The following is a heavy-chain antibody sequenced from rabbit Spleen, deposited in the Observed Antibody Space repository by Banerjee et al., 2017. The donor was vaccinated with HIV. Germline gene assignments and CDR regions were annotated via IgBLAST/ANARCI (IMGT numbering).Heavy chain of an antibody. V-gene: IGHV1S47*01. CDR2: MEPGDAST. J-gene: IGHJ4*01. CDR1: GFDFSSNA. D-gene: IGHD1-1*01. CDR3: ASDRSGDYDFNL. Sequence: QEQLVESGGGLVQPEGSLTLTCKASGFDFSSNAMCWVRQAPGKGLEWIGYMEPGDASTDYASWVNGRFTITRNTNLNTVDLKMTSLTAADTATYFCASDRSGDYDFNLWGPGTLVTVS.